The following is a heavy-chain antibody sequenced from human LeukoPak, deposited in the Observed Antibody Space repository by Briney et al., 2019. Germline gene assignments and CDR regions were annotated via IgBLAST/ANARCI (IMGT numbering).Heavy chain of an antibody. CDR2: ISYDGSNK. D-gene: IGHD6-19*01. J-gene: IGHJ4*02. Sequence: GRSLRLSCAASGFTHSSYAMHWVRQAPGKGLEWVAVISYDGSNKYYADSVKGRFTISRDNSKNTLYLQMNSLRAEDTAVYYCARDSDSSGWAYFDYWGQGTLVTVSS. CDR1: GFTHSSYA. V-gene: IGHV3-30-3*01. CDR3: ARDSDSSGWAYFDY.